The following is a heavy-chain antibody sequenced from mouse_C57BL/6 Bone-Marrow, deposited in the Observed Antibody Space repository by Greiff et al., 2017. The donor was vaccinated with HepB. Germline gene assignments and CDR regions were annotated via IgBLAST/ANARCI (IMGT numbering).Heavy chain of an antibody. J-gene: IGHJ3*01. CDR2: ISSGGDYI. Sequence: EVKLVESGEGLVKPGGSLKLSCAASGFTFSSYAMSWVRQTPEKRLEWVAYISSGGDYIYYADTVKGRFTISRDNARNTLYLQMSSLKSEDTAMYYCTRDLHYYGSSSSAWFAYWGQGTLVTVSA. CDR3: TRDLHYYGSSSSAWFAY. V-gene: IGHV5-9-1*02. D-gene: IGHD1-1*01. CDR1: GFTFSSYA.